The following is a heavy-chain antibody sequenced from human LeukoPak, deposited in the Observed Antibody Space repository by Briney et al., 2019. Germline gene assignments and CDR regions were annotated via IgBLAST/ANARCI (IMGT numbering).Heavy chain of an antibody. CDR3: ARVGSGGAADY. CDR1: GGPISSSSYY. J-gene: IGHJ4*02. Sequence: SETLSFTCTVSGGPISSSSYYWGWIRQPPGKGLEWIGSIYYSGSTYYNPSLKSRVTISVDTSKNQFSLKLSSVTAADTAVYYCARVGSGGAADYWGQGTLVTVSS. V-gene: IGHV4-39*07. CDR2: IYYSGST. D-gene: IGHD3-16*01.